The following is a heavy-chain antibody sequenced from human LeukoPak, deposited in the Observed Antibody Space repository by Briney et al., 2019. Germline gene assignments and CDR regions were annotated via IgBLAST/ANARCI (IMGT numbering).Heavy chain of an antibody. Sequence: QPGRSLRLSCAASGFTFSSYAMHWVRQAPGKGLEWVSGISGGGGSTYYADSVKGRFTISRDNSKNTLYLQMNSLRAEDTAVYYCAKVPEGSYRYTLSDWGQGTLVTVSS. V-gene: IGHV3-23*01. D-gene: IGHD3-16*02. CDR2: ISGGGGST. J-gene: IGHJ4*02. CDR1: GFTFSSYA. CDR3: AKVPEGSYRYTLSD.